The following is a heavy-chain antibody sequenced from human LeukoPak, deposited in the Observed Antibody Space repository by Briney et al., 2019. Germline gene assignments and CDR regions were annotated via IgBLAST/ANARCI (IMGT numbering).Heavy chain of an antibody. CDR1: GLTFSSYG. Sequence: GGSLRLSCAASGLTFSSYGMSWVRQAPGKGLEWVSAISGSGGSTYYADSVKGRFTISRDNSKNTLYLQMNSLRAEDTAVYYCAKDTRGYSQYNWFDPWGQGTLVTVSS. CDR3: AKDTRGYSQYNWFDP. CDR2: ISGSGGST. J-gene: IGHJ5*02. D-gene: IGHD5-12*01. V-gene: IGHV3-23*01.